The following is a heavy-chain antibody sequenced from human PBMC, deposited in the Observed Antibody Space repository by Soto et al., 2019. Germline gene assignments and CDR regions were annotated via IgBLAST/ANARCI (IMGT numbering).Heavy chain of an antibody. CDR3: ARGQHYYYYYYMAV. CDR1: GFTFSSSW. J-gene: IGHJ6*03. CDR2: IKQDGSEK. D-gene: IGHD6-13*01. V-gene: IGHV3-7*01. Sequence: GWSLRLASAASGFTFSSSWMRWDRQAQGKGLEWVANIKQDGSEKYYVDSVKGRFTISRDNAKNSLHLQMNSLRAEDTAVYYCARGQHYYYYYYMAVWGKGTTVTVSS.